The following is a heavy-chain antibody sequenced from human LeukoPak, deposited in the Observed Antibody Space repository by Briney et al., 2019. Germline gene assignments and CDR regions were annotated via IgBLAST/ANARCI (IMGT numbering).Heavy chain of an antibody. CDR1: GFSFGSYA. V-gene: IGHV3-23*01. J-gene: IGHJ3*02. CDR3: ARGPTPGHRVPYCGGDCSDDAFDI. D-gene: IGHD2-21*02. Sequence: GGSLRLSCAASGFSFGSYAMSWVRQAAGKGLEWVSEICGSVSGSGDCTHYADSVKGRFTISRDNSKNTLYLQMNSLRAEDTAVYYCARGPTPGHRVPYCGGDCSDDAFDIWGQGTMVTVSS. CDR2: ICGSVSGSGDCT.